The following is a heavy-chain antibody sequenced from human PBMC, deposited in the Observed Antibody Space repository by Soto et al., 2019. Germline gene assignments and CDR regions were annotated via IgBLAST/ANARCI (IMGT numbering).Heavy chain of an antibody. CDR3: AKDFFWDGIAARPENDAFDI. V-gene: IGHV3-23*01. D-gene: IGHD6-6*01. CDR2: ISGSGGST. CDR1: GFTFSSYA. J-gene: IGHJ3*02. Sequence: GGSLRLSCAASGFTFSSYAMSWVRQAPGKGLEWVSAISGSGGSTYYADSVKGRFTISRDNSKNTLYLQMNSLRAEDTAVYYCAKDFFWDGIAARPENDAFDIWGQGTMVTVSS.